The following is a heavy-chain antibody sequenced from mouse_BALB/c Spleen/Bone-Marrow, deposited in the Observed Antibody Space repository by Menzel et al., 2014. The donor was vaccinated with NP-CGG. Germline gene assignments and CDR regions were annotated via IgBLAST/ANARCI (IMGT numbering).Heavy chain of an antibody. J-gene: IGHJ2*01. CDR2: INPGSDIT. Sequence: QVQLQQSGLGLVRPGTSVKVSCKASGYAFTNYLRDWVKQRPGQGLEWIGAINPGSDITNNNEKSKGKATLTADKASSTAYIQLSSQTSDDSAVYFCARGGYRYDVGPFDYWGQGTTLTVSS. V-gene: IGHV1-54*01. D-gene: IGHD2-14*01. CDR3: ARGGYRYDVGPFDY. CDR1: GYAFTNYL.